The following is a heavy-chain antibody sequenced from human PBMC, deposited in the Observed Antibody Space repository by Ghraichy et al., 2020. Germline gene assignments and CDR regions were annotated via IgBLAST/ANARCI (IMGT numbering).Heavy chain of an antibody. Sequence: GGSLRLSCAASGFTFDSYAMTWVRQAPGKGLEWVSGISGSGGSTYYVDSVKGRLTISRDNSNNTLYLQMNSLRAEDTAVYYCAKVIAAGTSTIAYYYNGMDVWGQGTTVTVSS. CDR2: ISGSGGST. CDR1: GFTFDSYA. J-gene: IGHJ6*02. CDR3: AKVIAAGTSTIAYYYNGMDV. V-gene: IGHV3-23*01. D-gene: IGHD6-13*01.